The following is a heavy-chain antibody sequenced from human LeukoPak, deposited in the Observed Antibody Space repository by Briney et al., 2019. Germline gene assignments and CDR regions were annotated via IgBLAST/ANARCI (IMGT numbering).Heavy chain of an antibody. Sequence: ASVKVSCKASGYTFTGYYMHWVRQAPGQGLEWMGWINPNSGGTSYAQKFQGRVTMTRDTSISTAYMELSRLRSDDTAVYYCARGGIVGATDYWGQGTLVTVSS. CDR1: GYTFTGYY. D-gene: IGHD1-26*01. CDR3: ARGGIVGATDY. J-gene: IGHJ4*02. V-gene: IGHV1-2*02. CDR2: INPNSGGT.